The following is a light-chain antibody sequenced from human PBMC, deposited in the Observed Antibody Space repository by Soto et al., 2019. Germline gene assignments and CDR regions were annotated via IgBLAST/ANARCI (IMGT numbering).Light chain of an antibody. CDR2: DVN. CDR3: TSYASGSSHVV. J-gene: IGLJ2*01. V-gene: IGLV2-14*01. Sequence: QSVLTQPAPVSGSPGQSITLSCTGTSSDIGGYDYVSWYQRHPGKAPKLIIYDVNNRPSGVSNRFSGSKSGNTASLTISGLQAEDEADYYCTSYASGSSHVVFGGGTKLTVL. CDR1: SSDIGGYDY.